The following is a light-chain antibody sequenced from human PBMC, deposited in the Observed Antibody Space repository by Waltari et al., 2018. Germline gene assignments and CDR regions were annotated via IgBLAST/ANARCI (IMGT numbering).Light chain of an antibody. Sequence: QSALTQPASVSGSPGPSITISCTGTSSDVGGHKYVSWDQQNPDKAPKLIIYDVSQRPSGVSNRFSGSKSGNTASLTISGLQAEDEADYYCCSYATSSTLFGGGTKLTVL. CDR1: SSDVGGHKY. J-gene: IGLJ2*01. CDR2: DVS. CDR3: CSYATSSTL. V-gene: IGLV2-23*02.